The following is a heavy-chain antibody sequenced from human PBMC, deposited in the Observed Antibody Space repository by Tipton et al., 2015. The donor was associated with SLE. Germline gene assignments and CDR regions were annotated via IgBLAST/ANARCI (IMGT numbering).Heavy chain of an antibody. Sequence: AGLVKPSETLSLTCDVYGGSFSDYYWGWIRQPPGKGLEWIGEINDSGTTHYNPSLKSRVTISIDTSENQFSLKLTSMTAADTAVYYCARAEGDCGSKTNCYERRWSDPWGQGTLVTVSS. CDR3: ARAEGDCGSKTNCYERRWSDP. J-gene: IGHJ5*02. V-gene: IGHV4-34*01. D-gene: IGHD2-2*01. CDR2: INDSGTT. CDR1: GGSFSDYY.